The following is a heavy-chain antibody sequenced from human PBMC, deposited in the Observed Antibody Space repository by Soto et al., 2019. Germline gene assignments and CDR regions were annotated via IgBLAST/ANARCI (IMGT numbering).Heavy chain of an antibody. D-gene: IGHD2-21*01. J-gene: IGHJ6*01. Sequence: ASVKVSCKASGYTFTSYGISWVRQAPGQGLEWMGWISAYNGNTNYAQKLQGRVTMTTDTSTSTAYMELRSLRSDDTAVYYCARDLAPVISHYSYYCGMDVWGQGTTVTVSS. CDR3: ARDLAPVISHYSYYCGMDV. CDR2: ISAYNGNT. CDR1: GYTFTSYG. V-gene: IGHV1-18*04.